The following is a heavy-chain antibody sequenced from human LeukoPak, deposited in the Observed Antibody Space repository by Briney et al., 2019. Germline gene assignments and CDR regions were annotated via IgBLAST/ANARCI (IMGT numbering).Heavy chain of an antibody. CDR3: ARGLNYYDSSGYYWAY. D-gene: IGHD3-22*01. J-gene: IGHJ4*02. Sequence: GASVKVSCKASGGTFSSYAISWVRQAPGQGLEWMGGIIPIFGTANYAQKFQGRVTMTRDTSTSTVYMELSSLRSEDTAVYYCARGLNYYDSSGYYWAYWGQGTLVTVSS. CDR2: IIPIFGTA. V-gene: IGHV1-69*05. CDR1: GGTFSSYA.